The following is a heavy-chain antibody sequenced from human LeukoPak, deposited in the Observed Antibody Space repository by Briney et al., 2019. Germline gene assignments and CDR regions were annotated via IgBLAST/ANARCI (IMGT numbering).Heavy chain of an antibody. CDR3: ARDKIVGTDNWFDP. V-gene: IGHV1-69*04. Sequence: ASVKVSCKASGGTFSSYAISWVRQAPGQGLEWMGRIIPILGIANYAQKFQGRVTITADKSTSTAYMELSSPRSEDTAVYYCARDKIVGTDNWFDPWGQGTLVTVSS. D-gene: IGHD5-12*01. CDR2: IIPILGIA. CDR1: GGTFSSYA. J-gene: IGHJ5*02.